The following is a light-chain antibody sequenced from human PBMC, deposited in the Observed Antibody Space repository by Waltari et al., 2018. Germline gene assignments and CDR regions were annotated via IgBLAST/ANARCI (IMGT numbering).Light chain of an antibody. CDR2: DAS. J-gene: IGKJ1*01. V-gene: IGKV3-20*01. CDR1: QSISRF. CDR3: QKYGTLPAT. Sequence: DIFLTQSPGTLSSSPGEGATLSCRASQSISRFLAWYQQKPGQAPRLLIYDASTRATGIPDRFSGSGSGTDFSLTISRLEPEDFAVYYCQKYGTLPATFGQGTKVEIK.